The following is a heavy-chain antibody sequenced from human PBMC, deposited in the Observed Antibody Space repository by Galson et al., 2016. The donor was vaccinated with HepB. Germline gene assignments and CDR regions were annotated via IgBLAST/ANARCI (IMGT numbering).Heavy chain of an antibody. CDR2: ISAYNGNT. Sequence: SVKVSCKASGYTFTDDGISWVRQAPGQGLEWMGWISAYNGNTNYEQKFQGRVTLTTDTSTSTAYMELGSLRSDDTAVYYCARQFDYGDYFHVFDIWGQGTMVSVSS. CDR1: GYTFTDDG. D-gene: IGHD4-17*01. J-gene: IGHJ3*02. V-gene: IGHV1-18*04. CDR3: ARQFDYGDYFHVFDI.